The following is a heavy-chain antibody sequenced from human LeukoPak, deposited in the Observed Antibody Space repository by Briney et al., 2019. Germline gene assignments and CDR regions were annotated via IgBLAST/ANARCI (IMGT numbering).Heavy chain of an antibody. D-gene: IGHD1-14*01. CDR1: GFAFSGYA. CDR2: ISYDGSDK. J-gene: IGHJ4*02. V-gene: IGHV3-30*04. CDR3: AKGNHWSE. Sequence: GGSLRLSCAASGFAFSGYAMHWVRQAPGKGLEWVALISYDGSDKYYADSVKGRFTISRDNSKNTLYLQMNSLRAEDTAVYYCAKGNHWSEWGQGTLVTVSS.